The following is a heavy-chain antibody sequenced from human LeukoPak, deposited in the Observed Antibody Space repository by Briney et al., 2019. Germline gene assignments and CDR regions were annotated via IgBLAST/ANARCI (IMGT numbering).Heavy chain of an antibody. CDR1: GDTVSSNSAA. Sequence: HSQTLSLTCDISGDTVSSNSAAWNWIRQSPSRVLEWLGRTYYRSKWYYDYAVSVKSRITISPDTSKNQFSQQLNSVTADDTAVYYCARGFVLDFWGKGTRVTVPS. D-gene: IGHD3-10*02. CDR3: ARGFVLDF. V-gene: IGHV6-1*01. J-gene: IGHJ3*01. CDR2: TYYRSKWYY.